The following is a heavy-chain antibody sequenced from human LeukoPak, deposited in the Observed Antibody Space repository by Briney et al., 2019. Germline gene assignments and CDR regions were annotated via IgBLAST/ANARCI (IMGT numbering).Heavy chain of an antibody. CDR2: IYTSGST. D-gene: IGHD1-26*01. CDR1: GGSISSYY. CDR3: ARVVGATTDYYFDY. V-gene: IGHV4-4*07. J-gene: IGHJ4*02. Sequence: SETLSLTCTVSGGSISSYYWSWIRQPAGKGLEWSGRIYTSGSTNYNPSLKSRVTMSVDTSKNQFSLKLSSVTAADTAVYYCARVVGATTDYYFDYWGQGTLVTVSS.